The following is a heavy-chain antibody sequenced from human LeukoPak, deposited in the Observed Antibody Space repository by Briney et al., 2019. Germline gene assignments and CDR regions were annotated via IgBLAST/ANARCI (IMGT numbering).Heavy chain of an antibody. CDR3: ARMDGSGYYFDY. CDR1: GGSISSGGYY. CDR2: IYYSGST. Sequence: SETLSLTCTVSGGSISSGGYYWSWIRQPPGKGLEWIGYIYYSGSTNYNPSLKSRVTISVDTSKNQFSLKLSSVTAADTAVYYCARMDGSGYYFDYWGQGTLVTVSS. V-gene: IGHV4-61*08. J-gene: IGHJ4*02. D-gene: IGHD3-10*01.